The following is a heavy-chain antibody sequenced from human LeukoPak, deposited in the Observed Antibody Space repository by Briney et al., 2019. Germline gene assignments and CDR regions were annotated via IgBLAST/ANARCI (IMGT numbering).Heavy chain of an antibody. CDR1: GGSISSGDYY. V-gene: IGHV4-30-4*08. J-gene: IGHJ4*02. D-gene: IGHD1-14*01. CDR2: IYYSGST. Sequence: SETLSLTCTVSGGSISSGDYYWSWIRQPPGKGLEWIGYIYYSGSTYYNPSHKSRVTISVDTSKNQFSLKLSSVTAADTAVYYCARAPPGRTGVDYWGQGTLVTVSS. CDR3: ARAPPGRTGVDY.